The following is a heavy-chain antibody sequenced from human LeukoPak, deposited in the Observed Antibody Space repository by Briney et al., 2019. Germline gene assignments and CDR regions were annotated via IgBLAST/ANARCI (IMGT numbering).Heavy chain of an antibody. Sequence: ASVTVSFTSSGYTFTVYYMHWERQAPGQGLEWMGWINPNSGGTNYAQKFQVRVTMTRDTSISTAYMELSRLRSDDTAVYYCAREGNTVTTSSAGMDVWGQGTMVTVSS. CDR2: INPNSGGT. J-gene: IGHJ6*02. CDR1: GYTFTVYY. D-gene: IGHD4-17*01. V-gene: IGHV1-2*02. CDR3: AREGNTVTTSSAGMDV.